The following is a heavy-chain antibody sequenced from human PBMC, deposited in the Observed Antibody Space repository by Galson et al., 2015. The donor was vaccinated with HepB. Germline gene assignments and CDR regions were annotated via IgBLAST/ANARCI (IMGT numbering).Heavy chain of an antibody. CDR2: IKSKTDSGTT. V-gene: IGHV3-15*01. J-gene: IGHJ5*02. CDR1: GLTFSNAW. Sequence: SLRLSCAASGLTFSNAWMNWVRQAPGKGLEWVGRIKSKTDSGTTDYAAPVKGRFTISRDESENTLYLQMNSLKTEDTAVYYCTTDPRVHGRRFDPWGQGTLVTVSS. CDR3: TTDPRVHGRRFDP. D-gene: IGHD3-10*01.